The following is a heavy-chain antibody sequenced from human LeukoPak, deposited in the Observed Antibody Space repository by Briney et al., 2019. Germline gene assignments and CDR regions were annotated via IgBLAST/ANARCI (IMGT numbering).Heavy chain of an antibody. Sequence: PGGSLRLSCAASGFTFSSYAMHWVRQAPGKGLEWVAVISYDGSNKYYADSVKGRFTISRDNSKNTLYLQMNSLRAEDTAVYYCARVGVHSSGWYRPTDWYFDLWGRGTLVTVSS. J-gene: IGHJ2*01. D-gene: IGHD6-19*01. CDR1: GFTFSSYA. V-gene: IGHV3-30-3*01. CDR3: ARVGVHSSGWYRPTDWYFDL. CDR2: ISYDGSNK.